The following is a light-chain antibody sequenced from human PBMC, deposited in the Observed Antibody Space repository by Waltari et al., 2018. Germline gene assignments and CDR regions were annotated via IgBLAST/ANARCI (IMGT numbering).Light chain of an antibody. CDR1: QAISGY. Sequence: DIEMTQSPSPLSASVGDRVTITCRASQAISGYLNRYQQKPGRAPKLLIYAASSLQRGVPSRFSGSGYGTDFTLTISSLQPEDFAIYSCQQSSSSPHTFGGGTKVEMK. CDR2: AAS. J-gene: IGKJ4*01. V-gene: IGKV1-39*01. CDR3: QQSSSSPHT.